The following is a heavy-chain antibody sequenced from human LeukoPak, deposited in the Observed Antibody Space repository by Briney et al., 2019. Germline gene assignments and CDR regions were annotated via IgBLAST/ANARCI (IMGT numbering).Heavy chain of an antibody. CDR2: IRSKANSYAT. V-gene: IGHV3-73*01. Sequence: GGSLRLSCAASGFTFDDYGMSWVRQASGKGLEWVGRIRSKANSYATVYAASVKGRFTISRDDSKNTAYLQMNSLKTEDTAVYYCTRTSDILTGYTPREAYYYYYHMDVWGKGTTVTISS. CDR3: TRTSDILTGYTPREAYYYYYHMDV. J-gene: IGHJ6*03. CDR1: GFTFDDYG. D-gene: IGHD3-9*01.